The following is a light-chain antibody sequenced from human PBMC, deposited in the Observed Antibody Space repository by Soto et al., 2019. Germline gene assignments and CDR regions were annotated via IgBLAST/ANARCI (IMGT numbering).Light chain of an antibody. V-gene: IGLV2-14*01. Sequence: QSALPQPASVSGSPGQSITISCTGTSSDIGAYNYVSWYQQHPGKAPTLMIYEVGNRPSGASNRFSGSKSGNPASLTLSGLQAEDEADYYCSSYTTSSTWVFGGGTKLTVL. J-gene: IGLJ3*02. CDR1: SSDIGAYNY. CDR3: SSYTTSSTWV. CDR2: EVG.